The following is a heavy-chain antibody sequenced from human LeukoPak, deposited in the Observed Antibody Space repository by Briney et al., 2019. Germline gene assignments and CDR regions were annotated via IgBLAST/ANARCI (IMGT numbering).Heavy chain of an antibody. CDR1: GFTFSSYA. CDR3: AKDLIAAAGPGWFDP. Sequence: PGGSLRLSCAASGFTFSSYAMGWVRHAPGEGLEWVSAISGSGGSTYYADSVKGRFTISRDNSKNTLYLQMNSLRAEDTAVYYCAKDLIAAAGPGWFDPWGQGTLVTVSS. D-gene: IGHD6-13*01. CDR2: ISGSGGST. J-gene: IGHJ5*02. V-gene: IGHV3-23*01.